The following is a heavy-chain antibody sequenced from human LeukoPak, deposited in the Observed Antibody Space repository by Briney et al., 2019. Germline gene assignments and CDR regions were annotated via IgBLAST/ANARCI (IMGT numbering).Heavy chain of an antibody. D-gene: IGHD3-22*01. CDR2: ISSSSSYI. V-gene: IGHV3-21*01. CDR1: GFTFSSYG. Sequence: GGSQRLSCAASGFTFSSYGMSWVRQAPGKGLEWVSSISSSSSYIYYADSMKGRITISRDNARNSLYLEMNSLRADDTAVYYCARAVDYYDSSPSGYWGQGTLVTVSS. CDR3: ARAVDYYDSSPSGY. J-gene: IGHJ4*02.